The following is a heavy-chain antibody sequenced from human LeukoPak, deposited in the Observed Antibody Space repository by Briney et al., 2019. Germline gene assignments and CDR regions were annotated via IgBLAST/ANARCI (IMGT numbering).Heavy chain of an antibody. CDR1: GFTFSSQA. V-gene: IGHV3-23*01. CDR2: ISGSGGST. CDR3: ARAKLRSLGALRNYYYYGMDV. D-gene: IGHD1-26*01. Sequence: GGSLRLSCVASGFTFSSQAMSWVRQAPGKGLYWVSAISGSGGSTFYADSVKGRFSISRDNSKNMLYLQMNSLRAEDTAVYYCARAKLRSLGALRNYYYYGMDVWGQGTTVTVSS. J-gene: IGHJ6*02.